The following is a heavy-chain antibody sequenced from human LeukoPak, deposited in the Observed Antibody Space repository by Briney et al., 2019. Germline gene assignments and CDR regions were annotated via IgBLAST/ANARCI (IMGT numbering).Heavy chain of an antibody. CDR1: GGTFSSYA. CDR2: IIPIFGTA. Sequence: SVKVSCKASGGTFSSYAISWVRQAPGQGLEWMGGIIPIFGTANYAQKFQGGVTITADESTSTAYMELSSLRSEDTAVYYCAREGYCSGGSCYTAYWGQGTLVTVSS. J-gene: IGHJ4*02. D-gene: IGHD2-15*01. CDR3: AREGYCSGGSCYTAY. V-gene: IGHV1-69*13.